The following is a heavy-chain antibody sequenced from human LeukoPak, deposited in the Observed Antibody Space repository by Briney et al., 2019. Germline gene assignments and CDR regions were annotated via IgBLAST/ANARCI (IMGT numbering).Heavy chain of an antibody. J-gene: IGHJ5*02. V-gene: IGHV4-4*07. Sequence: PSETLSLTCTVSGGSISNYYWSWIRQPAGKGLEWIGRISTSGTTNYNPSLKSRGTMSVDTSKNQFSVKLTSVTAADTAVYYCARDGGIAVAGTYWFDPWGQGTLVTVSS. CDR1: GGSISNYY. D-gene: IGHD6-19*01. CDR2: ISTSGTT. CDR3: ARDGGIAVAGTYWFDP.